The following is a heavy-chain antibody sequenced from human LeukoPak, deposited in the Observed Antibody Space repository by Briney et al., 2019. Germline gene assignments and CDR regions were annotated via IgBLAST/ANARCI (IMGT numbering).Heavy chain of an antibody. Sequence: QTGGSLRLSCAASGFTFNNYWMSWVRQAPGKGLQWVANIKQDGSQKFYVDSVKGRFTISRDNAKNSLYLQMNSLRAEDTAVYYCARGIAAPLGSVPAYYYYYYMDVWGKGTTVTVSS. CDR3: ARGIAAPLGSVPAYYYYYYMDV. D-gene: IGHD6-25*01. CDR2: IKQDGSQK. J-gene: IGHJ6*03. CDR1: GFTFNNYW. V-gene: IGHV3-7*01.